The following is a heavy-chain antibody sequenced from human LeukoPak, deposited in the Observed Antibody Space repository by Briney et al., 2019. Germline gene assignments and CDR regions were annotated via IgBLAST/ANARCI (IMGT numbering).Heavy chain of an antibody. CDR1: GFSLSDYS. CDR3: AKDRGVTISGVPDY. J-gene: IGHJ4*02. D-gene: IGHD3-3*01. V-gene: IGHV3-23*01. CDR2: ISGSGGST. Sequence: GGSLRLSCAASGFSLSDYSMNWVRQAPGKGLEWVSGISGSGGSTYYADFVKGRFTISRDISKNTLYVQMNSLRAEDTAVYYCAKDRGVTISGVPDYWGQGTLVTVSS.